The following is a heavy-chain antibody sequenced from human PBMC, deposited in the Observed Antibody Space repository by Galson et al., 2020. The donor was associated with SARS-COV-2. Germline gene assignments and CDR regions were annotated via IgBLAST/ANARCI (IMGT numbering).Heavy chain of an antibody. J-gene: IGHJ6*03. Sequence: SETLSLTCAVSGDSISTYYWTWIRQPLGKGLEWIGYIYYSGTTNYNPSLKSRVTMSVDTSKNQFSLRLSSVTAADTAVYYCARGLASGTHDLFYYDMDVWGRGTTVTVSS. CDR1: GDSISTYY. CDR3: ARGLASGTHDLFYYDMDV. CDR2: IYYSGTT. D-gene: IGHD6-13*01. V-gene: IGHV4-59*01.